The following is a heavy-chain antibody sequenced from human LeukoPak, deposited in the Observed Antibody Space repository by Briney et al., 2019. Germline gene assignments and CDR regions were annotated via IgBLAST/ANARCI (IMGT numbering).Heavy chain of an antibody. CDR1: GGSISSGGYY. Sequence: SQTLSLTCTVSGGSISSGGYYWSWIRQHPGKGLEWIGYIYYSGSTYYNPSLKSRVTISVDTSKNHFSLKLGSVTAADTAVYYCAREGYCSSTSCSGNWFDPWGQGTLVTVSS. V-gene: IGHV4-31*03. CDR3: AREGYCSSTSCSGNWFDP. J-gene: IGHJ5*02. CDR2: IYYSGST. D-gene: IGHD2-2*01.